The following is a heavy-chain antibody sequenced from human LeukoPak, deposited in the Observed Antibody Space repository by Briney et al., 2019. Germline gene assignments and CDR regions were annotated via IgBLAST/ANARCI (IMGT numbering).Heavy chain of an antibody. CDR3: ARKSGSSVGGLFDY. V-gene: IGHV4-59*01. CDR2: IYYSGNT. D-gene: IGHD1-26*01. Sequence: PSETLSLTCTVSGGSISSYYWSWIRQPPGKGLEWIGYIYYSGNTDYNPSLQSRVTISVDTSKNQFSLKLSSVTAADTAVYYCARKSGSSVGGLFDYWGQGTLVTVSS. J-gene: IGHJ4*02. CDR1: GGSISSYY.